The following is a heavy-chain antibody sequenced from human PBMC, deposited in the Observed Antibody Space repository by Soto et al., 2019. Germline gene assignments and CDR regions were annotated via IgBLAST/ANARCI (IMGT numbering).Heavy chain of an antibody. J-gene: IGHJ4*02. V-gene: IGHV4-59*08. CDR2: IYYSGST. CDR3: ARQNYDYVWGSYRYTVPRPFDY. D-gene: IGHD3-16*02. CDR1: GGSISSYY. Sequence: SETLSLTSTVSGGSISSYYWSWTRQPPGKGLEWIGYIYYSGSTNYNPSLKSRVTISVDTSKNQFSLKLSSVTAADTAVYYCARQNYDYVWGSYRYTVPRPFDYWGQGTLVTVS.